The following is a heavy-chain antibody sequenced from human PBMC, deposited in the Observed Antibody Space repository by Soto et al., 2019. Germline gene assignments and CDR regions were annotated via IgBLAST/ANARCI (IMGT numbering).Heavy chain of an antibody. D-gene: IGHD2-15*01. CDR2: ISGSGGST. CDR1: GFTFSSDA. V-gene: IGHV3-23*01. J-gene: IGHJ4*02. Sequence: GGSLRLSCAASGFTFSSDAMSWVRQAPGKGLEWVSAISGSGGSTYYADSVKGRFTISRDNSKNTLYLQMNSLRAEDTAVYYCAKVPKYCSGGSCYSGRVFDYWGQGTLVTVSS. CDR3: AKVPKYCSGGSCYSGRVFDY.